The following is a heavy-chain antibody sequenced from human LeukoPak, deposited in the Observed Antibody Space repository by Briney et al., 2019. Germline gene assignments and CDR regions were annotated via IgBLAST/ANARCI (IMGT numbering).Heavy chain of an antibody. J-gene: IGHJ4*02. V-gene: IGHV3-23*01. CDR1: GFPFSTYA. Sequence: GGSLRLSCAASGFPFSTYATGWVRHAPGKGLEWVSTMHGATYYAASVRGRFTISKDNSQNTLYLQMTSLRGDETALYYCAKGYSRGWYAFDSWGQGTLVTVSP. CDR2: MHGAT. D-gene: IGHD6-19*01. CDR3: AKGYSRGWYAFDS.